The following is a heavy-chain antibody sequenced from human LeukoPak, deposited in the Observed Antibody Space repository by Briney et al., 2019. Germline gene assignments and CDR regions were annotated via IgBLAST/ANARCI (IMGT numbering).Heavy chain of an antibody. D-gene: IGHD3-3*01. Sequence: GRSLRLSCAASGFTFDDYAMHWVRQAPGKGLEWVSGISWNSGSIGYADSVKGRFTISRDNAKNSLYLQMNSLRAEDTALYYCAKDRNYDFDSRNGGGNWFDPWGQGTLVTVSS. CDR2: ISWNSGSI. V-gene: IGHV3-9*01. CDR1: GFTFDDYA. J-gene: IGHJ5*02. CDR3: AKDRNYDFDSRNGGGNWFDP.